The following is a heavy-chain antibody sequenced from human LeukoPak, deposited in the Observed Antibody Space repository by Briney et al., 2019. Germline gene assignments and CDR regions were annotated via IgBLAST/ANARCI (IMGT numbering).Heavy chain of an antibody. J-gene: IGHJ4*02. CDR3: TRSTKVVSRTFDY. D-gene: IGHD4-23*01. V-gene: IGHV1-69*13. CDR1: GGTFSSYA. CDR2: ITPIFGTP. Sequence: ASVKVSCKASGGTFSSYAISWVRQAPGHGLELVGAITPIFGTPNYVEKFQGRVTISADESTSTAYMELSSLTSEDTAVHYCTRSTKVVSRTFDYWGQGTLVTVSS.